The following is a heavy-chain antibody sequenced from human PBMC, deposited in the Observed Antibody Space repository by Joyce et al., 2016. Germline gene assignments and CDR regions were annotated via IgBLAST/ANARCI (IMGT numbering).Heavy chain of an antibody. CDR1: GGSISTGGYY. V-gene: IGHV4-31*03. J-gene: IGHJ4*02. CDR2: IYNSGSA. D-gene: IGHD3-10*01. CDR3: ARGSSGYYGSPPDY. Sequence: QVQLQESGPGLVKPSQTLSLICNVSGGSISTGGYYWSWIRQHPGKGLEWIGYIYNSGSAYYNPPLKSRVTISVETSKNQFSLKLSSVTAADTAVYYCARGSSGYYGSPPDYWGQGTLVTVSS.